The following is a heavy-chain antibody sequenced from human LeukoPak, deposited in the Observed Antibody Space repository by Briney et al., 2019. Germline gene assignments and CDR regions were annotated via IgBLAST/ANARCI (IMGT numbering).Heavy chain of an antibody. CDR1: GYSISSGYY. V-gene: IGHV4-38-2*02. CDR3: ASTHYGSGNFDY. J-gene: IGHJ4*02. Sequence: SETLSLTCTVSGYSISSGYYWGWIRQPPGKGLEWIGSIYHSGSTYYNPSLKSRVTISVDTFKNQFSLKLSSVTAADTAVYYCASTHYGSGNFDYWGQGTLVTVSS. CDR2: IYHSGST. D-gene: IGHD3-10*01.